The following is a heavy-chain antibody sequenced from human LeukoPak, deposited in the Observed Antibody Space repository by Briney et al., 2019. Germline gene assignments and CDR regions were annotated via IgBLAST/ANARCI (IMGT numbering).Heavy chain of an antibody. V-gene: IGHV1-2*02. CDR1: GYTFTGYY. CDR3: AREASAFDI. Sequence: ASVKVSFKASGYTFTGYYVDWVRQAPGQGLEWMGWINPNSGDTHYAQKFQGRVTMTRDTTINTAYMELSSLRSDDTAVYYCAREASAFDIWGQGTMVTVSS. CDR2: INPNSGDT. J-gene: IGHJ3*02.